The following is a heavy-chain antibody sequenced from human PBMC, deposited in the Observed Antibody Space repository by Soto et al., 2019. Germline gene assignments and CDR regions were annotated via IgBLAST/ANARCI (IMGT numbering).Heavy chain of an antibody. CDR2: VSGNHGAS. Sequence: QVQLMQSGTEVKKPGASVTVSCKASGYTSADFGISWVRQAPGQGLEWMGLVSGNHGASNPAPKVQGRITMTLDTSTGVSYMALRSLRSDDTAIYYCVRDQKYFRVNGNWFDSWGQGTLVSVSS. V-gene: IGHV1-18*04. D-gene: IGHD2-2*01. J-gene: IGHJ5*01. CDR3: VRDQKYFRVNGNWFDS. CDR1: GYTSADFG.